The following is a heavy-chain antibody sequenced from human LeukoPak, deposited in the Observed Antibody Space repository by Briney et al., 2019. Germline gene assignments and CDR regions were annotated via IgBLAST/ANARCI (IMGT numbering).Heavy chain of an antibody. J-gene: IGHJ4*02. CDR3: ARGPMKRRYSSSYVVDY. CDR2: MNPNSGNT. Sequence: ASVKVSCKASGYTFTSYDINWVRQATGQGLEWMGWMNPNSGNTSYAQKFQGRVTITRNTSISTAYMELSSLRSEDTAVYYCARGPMKRRYSSSYVVDYWGQGTLVTVSS. V-gene: IGHV1-8*03. CDR1: GYTFTSYD. D-gene: IGHD6-6*01.